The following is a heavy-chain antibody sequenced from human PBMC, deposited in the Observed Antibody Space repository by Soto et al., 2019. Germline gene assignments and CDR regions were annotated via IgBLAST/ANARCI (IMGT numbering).Heavy chain of an antibody. CDR3: ARAVAVPADFEY. CDR1: GYTFTGYA. D-gene: IGHD6-19*01. CDR2: INAGNGNT. J-gene: IGHJ4*02. V-gene: IGHV1-3*01. Sequence: ASVKVSCKASGYTFTGYAIHWVRQAPGQRLEWMGWINAGNGNTKYSQKFQGRVTITRDTSASTAYMELSSLRSEDTAVYYCARAVAVPADFEYWGQGTLVTVSS.